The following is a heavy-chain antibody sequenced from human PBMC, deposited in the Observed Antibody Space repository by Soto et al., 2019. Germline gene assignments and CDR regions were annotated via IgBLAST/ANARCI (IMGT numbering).Heavy chain of an antibody. D-gene: IGHD3-10*01. J-gene: IGHJ6*02. CDR2: IYPGDSDT. CDR1: GYSFTRYL. CDR3: ASTYYYGSGSYYNSYYGMDV. Sequence: PGESLNLSCTGSGYSFTRYLIAWVRQMPGEGLEWMGIIYPGDSDTRYSPSFQGQVTISADKSISTAYLQWSSLKASDTAMYYCASTYYYGSGSYYNSYYGMDVWGQGTTVTVSS. V-gene: IGHV5-51*01.